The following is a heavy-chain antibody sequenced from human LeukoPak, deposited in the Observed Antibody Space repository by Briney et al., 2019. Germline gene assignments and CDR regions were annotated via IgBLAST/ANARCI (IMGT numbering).Heavy chain of an antibody. CDR2: LSSGGATT. CDR1: GFTFNMFA. Sequence: PGGSLRLSCTGSGFTFNMFAMNWVRPAPGQGLEWVSGLSSGGATTNYADSEKGRFTISRDKSKNMVFLQMNSLRPEDTAVYYCAKEQRIRHCSEGVCMEGYYFDYWGQGTLVTVSS. V-gene: IGHV3-23*01. D-gene: IGHD2-8*01. CDR3: AKEQRIRHCSEGVCMEGYYFDY. J-gene: IGHJ4*02.